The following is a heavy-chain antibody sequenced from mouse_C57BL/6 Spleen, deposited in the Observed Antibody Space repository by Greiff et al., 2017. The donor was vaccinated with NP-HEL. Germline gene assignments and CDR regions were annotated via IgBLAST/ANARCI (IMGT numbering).Heavy chain of an antibody. CDR2: IYPRSGNT. J-gene: IGHJ3*01. V-gene: IGHV1-81*01. CDR3: ARRVTTVVARAY. Sequence: QVQLKESGAELARPGASVKLSCKASGYTFTSYGISWVKQRTGQGLEWIGEIYPRSGNTYYNEKFKGKATLTADKSSSTAYMELRSLTSEDSAVYFCARRVTTVVARAYWGQGTLVTVSA. D-gene: IGHD1-1*01. CDR1: GYTFTSYG.